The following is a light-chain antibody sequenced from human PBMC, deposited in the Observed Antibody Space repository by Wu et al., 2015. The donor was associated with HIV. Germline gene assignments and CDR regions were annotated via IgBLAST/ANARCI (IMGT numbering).Light chain of an antibody. J-gene: IGKJ2*01. CDR2: DAS. V-gene: IGKV3D-15*01. CDR3: QHYYRYPYT. Sequence: EIVMTQSPATLSVSPGERATLSCRASQSINSYLAWYQQKPGQAPKLLIYDASSRATGIPDRFSGSGSGTDFTLTISSLQPEDFATYYCQHYYRYPYTFGQGTKLEI. CDR1: QSINSY.